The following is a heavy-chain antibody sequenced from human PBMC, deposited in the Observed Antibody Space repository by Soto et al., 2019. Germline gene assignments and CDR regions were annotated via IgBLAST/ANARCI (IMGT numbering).Heavy chain of an antibody. J-gene: IGHJ4*02. D-gene: IGHD3-22*01. CDR2: ISGSGSYI. CDR1: GFTFSSYS. Sequence: EVQLVESGGGLVKPGGSLRLSCAASGFTFSSYSMNWVRQAPGKGLEWVSSISGSGSYIYYADSVKGRFTISRDNAKNSVYLQMNSLRAEDTAVYYCAKSYCYDSSGYYYAFDYWGQGTLVSVSS. CDR3: AKSYCYDSSGYYYAFDY. V-gene: IGHV3-21*01.